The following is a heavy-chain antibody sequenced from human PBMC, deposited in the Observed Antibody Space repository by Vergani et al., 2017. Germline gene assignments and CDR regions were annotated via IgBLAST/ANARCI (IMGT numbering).Heavy chain of an antibody. CDR2: IRNDGTT. Sequence: EVRLVESGGGLVKPGGSLRLSCQVSGFDFSQAWMNWVRQSPGKGLEWVGRIRNDGTTEYPAPVKGRFAISRDDSKNTVFLQMNSLKTDDTAVYFCVADVPSQRSQIDFWGRGTLVTVSS. D-gene: IGHD3/OR15-3a*01. CDR3: VADVPSQRSQIDF. J-gene: IGHJ4*02. V-gene: IGHV3-15*01. CDR1: GFDFSQAW.